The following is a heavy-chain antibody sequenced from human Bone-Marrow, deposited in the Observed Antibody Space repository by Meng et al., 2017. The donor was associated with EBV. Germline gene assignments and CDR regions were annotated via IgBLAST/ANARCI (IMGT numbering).Heavy chain of an antibody. V-gene: IGHV1-69*01. J-gene: IGHJ4*02. CDR2: LIPFLDAP. CDR1: GGPFNSDA. Sequence: QVQVVQSGAEVKESGSAVQVACKTSGGPFNSDAISWVRQPPGQGLGWLGGLIPFLDAPNYAKKFQGRVTITADESTSTHYMELSSLRSEDTAVYYCASEAGRGYTPDYWGQGTLVTVSS. D-gene: IGHD3-10*01. CDR3: ASEAGRGYTPDY.